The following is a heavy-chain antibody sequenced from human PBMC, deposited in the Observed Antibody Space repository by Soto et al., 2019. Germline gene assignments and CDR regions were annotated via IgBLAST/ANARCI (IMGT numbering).Heavy chain of an antibody. CDR1: GGSISSYY. J-gene: IGHJ6*04. Sequence: SETLSLTCTVSGGSISSYYWSWIRQPAGKGLEWIGRIYTSGSTNYNPSLKSRVTMSVDTSKNQFSLKLSSVTAADTAVYYCARGGIAAAAPTPPPPHYSYYVMDVWAKGTRVTVPS. D-gene: IGHD6-13*01. CDR3: ARGGIAAAAPTPPPPHYSYYVMDV. CDR2: IYTSGST. V-gene: IGHV4-4*07.